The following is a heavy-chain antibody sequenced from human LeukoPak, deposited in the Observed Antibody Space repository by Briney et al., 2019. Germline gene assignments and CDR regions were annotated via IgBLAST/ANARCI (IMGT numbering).Heavy chain of an antibody. CDR1: GFTFSSYA. D-gene: IGHD3-22*01. J-gene: IGHJ4*02. CDR3: VKAAYYYDGRTFIDY. Sequence: GGSLRLSCAASGFTFSSYAMSWVRQAPGKGLEWVSAISGSGGSTYYADSVKGRFAISRDNSKNTLYLQMNSLRAEDTAVYYCVKAAYYYDGRTFIDYWGQGTLVTVSS. V-gene: IGHV3-23*01. CDR2: ISGSGGST.